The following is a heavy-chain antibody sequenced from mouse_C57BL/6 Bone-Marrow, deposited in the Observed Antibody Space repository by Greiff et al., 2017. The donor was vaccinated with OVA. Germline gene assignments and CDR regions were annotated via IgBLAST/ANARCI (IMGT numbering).Heavy chain of an antibody. J-gene: IGHJ4*01. CDR2: IHPNSGST. CDR1: GYTFTSYW. D-gene: IGHD1-1*01. CDR3: ARDYGSSSWGH. V-gene: IGHV1-64*01. Sequence: QVQLQQPGAELVKPGASVKLSCKASGYTFTSYWMHWVKQRPGQGLEWIGMIHPNSGSTNYNEKFKSKATLTVDKSSSTAYMQLSSLTSEDSAVYYCARDYGSSSWGHWGQGTSVTVSS.